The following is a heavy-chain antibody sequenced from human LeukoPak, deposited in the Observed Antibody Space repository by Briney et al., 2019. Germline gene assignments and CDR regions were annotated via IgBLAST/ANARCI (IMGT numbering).Heavy chain of an antibody. CDR2: FYTSGST. J-gene: IGHJ3*02. Sequence: SETLSLTCTVSGGSISSGSYYWSWIRRPAGKGLEWIGRFYTSGSTNYHPSLKTRVATSVDTSKNQFSLKLSSVTAADTAVYYCARDPIVVVITGGAFDIWGQGTMVTVSS. D-gene: IGHD3-22*01. V-gene: IGHV4-61*02. CDR1: GGSISSGSYY. CDR3: ARDPIVVVITGGAFDI.